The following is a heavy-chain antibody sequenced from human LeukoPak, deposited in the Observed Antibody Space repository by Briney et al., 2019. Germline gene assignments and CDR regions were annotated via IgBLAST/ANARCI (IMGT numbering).Heavy chain of an antibody. J-gene: IGHJ2*01. V-gene: IGHV4-39*07. Sequence: PSETLSLTCTVSGGSISSSSYYWGWIRQPPGKGLEWIGSIYYSGSTNYNPSLKSRVTISVDTSKNQFSLKLSSVTAADTAVYYCAREARGNGDPVDLWGRGTLVTVSS. CDR3: AREARGNGDPVDL. CDR1: GGSISSSSYY. D-gene: IGHD4-17*01. CDR2: IYYSGST.